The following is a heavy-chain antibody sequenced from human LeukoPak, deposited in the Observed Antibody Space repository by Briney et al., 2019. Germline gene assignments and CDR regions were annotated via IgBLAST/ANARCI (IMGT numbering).Heavy chain of an antibody. CDR2: IYYSGTT. J-gene: IGHJ5*02. CDR3: ARYGVPCHKWFGA. Sequence: SETLSLTCTVSGGSIIRYCWSWIRQPPGKGLEWIGYIYYSGTTYYNPSLKSRVTISVDTSKNQFSLDLSSVTPADTAIYYCARYGVPCHKWFGAWGRGTLVTVSS. V-gene: IGHV4-59*01. D-gene: IGHD4-17*01. CDR1: GGSIIRYC.